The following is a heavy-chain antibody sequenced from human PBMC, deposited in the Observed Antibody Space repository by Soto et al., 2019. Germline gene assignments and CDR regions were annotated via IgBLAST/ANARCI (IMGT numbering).Heavy chain of an antibody. CDR1: GITFRSSG. J-gene: IGHJ3*01. Sequence: GRPRRLSVAAPGITFRSSGMHWGGRCPAKGLDGVAVMMDDGINKYYADSAKGPFTISIDNSKNPLSLPITSLRPGDPAVIYGLREERIAVAGSNCFDHWGQGTMVTVSS. D-gene: IGHD6-19*01. CDR2: MMDDGINK. V-gene: IGHV3-33*01. CDR3: LREERIAVAGSNCFDH.